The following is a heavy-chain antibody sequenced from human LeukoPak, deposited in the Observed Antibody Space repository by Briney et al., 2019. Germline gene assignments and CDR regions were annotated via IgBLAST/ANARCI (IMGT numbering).Heavy chain of an antibody. CDR1: GGSISSSNW. CDR2: IYYSGST. J-gene: IGHJ4*02. Sequence: PSGTLSLTCAVSGGSISSSNWWSWVRQPPGKGLEWIGNIYYSGSTYYNPSLKSRVTISVDTSKNQFSLKLSSVTAADTAVYYCARRKRYTGYNHYYFDYWGQGTLVTVSS. V-gene: IGHV4-4*02. CDR3: ARRKRYTGYNHYYFDY. D-gene: IGHD5-12*01.